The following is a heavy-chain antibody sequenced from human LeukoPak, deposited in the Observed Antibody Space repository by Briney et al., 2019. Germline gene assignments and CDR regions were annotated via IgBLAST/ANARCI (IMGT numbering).Heavy chain of an antibody. Sequence: PSETLSLTCTVSGGSISSSSYYWAWLRQPPGKGLEWIGNIYYSGSTYYNPSLKSRVTISVDTSKNQFSLKLSSVTAADTAVYYCASLYSSSSKYWGQGTLVTVSS. CDR3: ASLYSSSSKY. V-gene: IGHV4-39*01. CDR2: IYYSGST. D-gene: IGHD6-6*01. CDR1: GGSISSSSYY. J-gene: IGHJ4*02.